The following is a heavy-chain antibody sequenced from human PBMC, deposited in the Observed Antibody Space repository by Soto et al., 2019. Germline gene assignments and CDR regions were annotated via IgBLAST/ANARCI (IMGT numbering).Heavy chain of an antibody. Sequence: HPGGSLRLSCAASGFTFSSYAMIWVRQAPGKGLEWVSLIDGSGGRTLHADSVKGRFTISRDNSKNTLYLQMNGLRAEDTAVYYCTTSRFRGLLVLDYWGQGTLVTVSS. D-gene: IGHD2-8*02. V-gene: IGHV3-23*01. CDR1: GFTFSSYA. CDR3: TTSRFRGLLVLDY. CDR2: IDGSGGRT. J-gene: IGHJ4*02.